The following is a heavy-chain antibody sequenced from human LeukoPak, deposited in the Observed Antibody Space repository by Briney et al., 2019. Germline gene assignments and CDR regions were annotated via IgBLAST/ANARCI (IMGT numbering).Heavy chain of an antibody. V-gene: IGHV4-61*10. CDR2: IYYSGST. CDR1: GGSINSGTYY. CDR3: ASANYYYYYYMDV. Sequence: PSQTLSLTCTVSGGSINSGTYYWTWIRQPAGKRLEWIGYIYYSGSTNYNPSLKSRVTISVDTSKNQFSLKLSSVTAADTAVYYCASANYYYYYYMDVWGKGTTVTVSS. J-gene: IGHJ6*03.